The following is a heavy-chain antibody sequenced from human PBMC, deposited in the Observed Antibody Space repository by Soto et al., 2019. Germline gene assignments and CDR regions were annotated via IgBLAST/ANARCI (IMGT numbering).Heavy chain of an antibody. D-gene: IGHD6-13*01. CDR3: ARGRGPQQLVRPGAFDI. V-gene: IGHV3-33*01. J-gene: IGHJ3*02. CDR2: IWYDGSNK. CDR1: GFTFSSYG. Sequence: GGSLRLSCASSGFTFSSYGMHWVRQAPGKGLEWVAVIWYDGSNKYYADSVKGRFTISRDNSKNTLYLQMNSLRAEDTAVYYCARGRGPQQLVRPGAFDIWGQGTMVTVSS.